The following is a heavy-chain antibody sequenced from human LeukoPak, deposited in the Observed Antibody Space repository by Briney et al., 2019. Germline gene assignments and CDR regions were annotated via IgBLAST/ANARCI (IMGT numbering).Heavy chain of an antibody. CDR2: IYTSGST. CDR3: ARARTRSSSWYFDY. D-gene: IGHD6-13*01. Sequence: SETESLTCTVSGGSISSGSYYCSWIRQPAGKGLEWIGRIYTSGSTNYNPSLKSRVTISVDTSKNQFSLKLSSVTAADTAVYYCARARTRSSSWYFDYWGQGTLVTVSS. V-gene: IGHV4-61*02. J-gene: IGHJ4*02. CDR1: GGSISSGSYY.